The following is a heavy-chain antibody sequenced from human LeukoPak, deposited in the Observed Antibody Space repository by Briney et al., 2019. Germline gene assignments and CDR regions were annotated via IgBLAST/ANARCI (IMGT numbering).Heavy chain of an antibody. V-gene: IGHV6-1*01. Sequence: SQTLSLTCGISGDNVYSGSVAWNWIRQSPARGLEWLGRTYYRSKWYNDYAPSVKSRITVNLDTSKMELSLQLKSVTPEDTAAYYCARGQKTAFDPWGQGTLVTVSS. CDR2: TYYRSKWYN. J-gene: IGHJ5*02. D-gene: IGHD2-21*02. CDR1: GDNVYSGSVA. CDR3: ARGQKTAFDP.